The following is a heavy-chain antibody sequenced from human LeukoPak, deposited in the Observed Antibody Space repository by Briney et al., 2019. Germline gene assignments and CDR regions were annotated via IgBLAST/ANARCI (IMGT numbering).Heavy chain of an antibody. D-gene: IGHD6-19*01. CDR2: TSYDGSNK. Sequence: GGSLRLSCAASGFTFSSYGMHWVRQAPGKGLEWVAVTSYDGSNKDYADSVKGRFTISRDNSKNTLYLQMDSLRSEDTAVYYCVRDGYGSGLNGGRWFDPWGQGTLVTVSS. J-gene: IGHJ5*02. V-gene: IGHV3-30-3*01. CDR3: VRDGYGSGLNGGRWFDP. CDR1: GFTFSSYG.